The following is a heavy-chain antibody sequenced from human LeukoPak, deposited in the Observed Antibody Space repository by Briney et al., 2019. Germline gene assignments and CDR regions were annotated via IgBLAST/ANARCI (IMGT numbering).Heavy chain of an antibody. CDR3: ARVPPGFFGVGNWFDP. J-gene: IGHJ5*02. Sequence: ASVKVSCKASGGTFSSYAISWVRQAPGQGLEWMGGIIPIFGTANYAQKFQGRVTMTRDTSTSTVYMELSSLRSEDTAVYYCARVPPGFFGVGNWFDPWGQGTLVTVSS. CDR2: IIPIFGTA. V-gene: IGHV1-69*05. CDR1: GGTFSSYA. D-gene: IGHD3-3*01.